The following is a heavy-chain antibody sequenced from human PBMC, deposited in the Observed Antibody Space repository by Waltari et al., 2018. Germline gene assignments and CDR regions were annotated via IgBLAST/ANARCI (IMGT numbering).Heavy chain of an antibody. V-gene: IGHV4-39*01. D-gene: IGHD1-1*01. J-gene: IGHJ4*02. CDR1: GGSISSSSYY. CDR2: IYYSGST. CDR3: ARSKLERPFDY. Sequence: QLQLQESGPGLVKPSETLSLTCTVSGGSISSSSYYWGWIRQPPGKGLEWIGSIYYSGSTYYNPSLKSRVTISVDTSKNQFSLKLGSVIAADTAVYYCARSKLERPFDYWGQGTLVTVSS.